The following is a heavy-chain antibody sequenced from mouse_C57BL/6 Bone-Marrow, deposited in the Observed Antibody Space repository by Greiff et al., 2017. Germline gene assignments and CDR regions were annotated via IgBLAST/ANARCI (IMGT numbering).Heavy chain of an antibody. CDR1: GYTFTDYY. D-gene: IGHD1-1*01. CDR3: ARYGSDY. CDR2: INPNNGGT. J-gene: IGHJ2*01. V-gene: IGHV1-26*01. Sequence: EVQLQQSGPELVKPGASVKISCKASGYTFTDYYMNWVKQSHGKSLEWIGDINPNNGGTSYNQKFKGKATLTVDKSSSTAYMELRSLTSEDSAVYYCARYGSDYWGQGTTLTVSS.